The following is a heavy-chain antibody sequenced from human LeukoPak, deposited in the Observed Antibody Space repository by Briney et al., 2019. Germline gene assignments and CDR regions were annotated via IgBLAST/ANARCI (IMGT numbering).Heavy chain of an antibody. J-gene: IGHJ6*03. Sequence: PGGSLRLSCVTSGFTFSNDWMHWVRQAPGEGLVWVSRITSDGSTTSYADSVKGRFTISRDNAKNTLYLQMNSLRAEDTAVYFCARDRSGPHYYMDVWGKGATVTVSS. CDR2: ITSDGSTT. CDR1: GFTFSNDW. V-gene: IGHV3-74*01. CDR3: ARDRSGPHYYMDV. D-gene: IGHD1-26*01.